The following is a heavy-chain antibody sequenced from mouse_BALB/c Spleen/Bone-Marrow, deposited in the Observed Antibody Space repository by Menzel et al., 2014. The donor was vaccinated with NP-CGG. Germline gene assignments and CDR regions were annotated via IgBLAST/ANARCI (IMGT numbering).Heavy chain of an antibody. D-gene: IGHD2-3*01. CDR3: ARLKNYEFAY. CDR2: INPSTGYT. J-gene: IGHJ3*01. Sequence: VQLQQSGAELAKPGASVKMSCKASGYTFTNYWMHWIKQRPGQGLEWVGYINPSTGYTEYNQKFKDKATLTADKSSSTAYMQLNSLTSEDSAVYHCARLKNYEFAYWGQGTLVTVSA. CDR1: GYTFTNYW. V-gene: IGHV1-7*01.